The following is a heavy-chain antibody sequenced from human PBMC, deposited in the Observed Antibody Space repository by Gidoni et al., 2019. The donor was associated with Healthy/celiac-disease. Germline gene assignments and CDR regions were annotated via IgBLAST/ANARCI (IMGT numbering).Heavy chain of an antibody. CDR1: GFTFSSYG. V-gene: IGHV3-33*01. D-gene: IGHD2-2*01. J-gene: IGHJ6*02. CDR3: ARDNIVVVPAAIYYYGMDV. Sequence: QVQLVESGGGVVQPGRSLRLSCAASGFTFSSYGMHWVRQAPGKGLEWVAVIWYDGSNKDYADSVKGRFTISRDNSKNTLYLQMNSLRAEDTAVYYCARDNIVVVPAAIYYYGMDVWGQGTTVTVSS. CDR2: IWYDGSNK.